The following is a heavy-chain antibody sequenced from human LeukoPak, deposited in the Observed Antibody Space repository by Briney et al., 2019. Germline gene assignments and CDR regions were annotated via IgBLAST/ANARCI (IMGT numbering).Heavy chain of an antibody. CDR1: GGIFSSYT. Sequence: VASVKVSCKASGGIFSSYTISWVRQAPGQGLEWMGRIIPILGIANYAQKFQGRVTITADKSTSTAYMELSSLRSEDTAVYYCARDGVVPAAIDYYYYYMDVWGKGTTVTVSS. D-gene: IGHD2-2*01. J-gene: IGHJ6*03. V-gene: IGHV1-69*04. CDR3: ARDGVVPAAIDYYYYYMDV. CDR2: IIPILGIA.